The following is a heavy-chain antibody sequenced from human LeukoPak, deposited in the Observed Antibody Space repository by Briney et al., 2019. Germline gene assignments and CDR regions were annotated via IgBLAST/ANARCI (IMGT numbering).Heavy chain of an antibody. CDR2: IYWDDDE. D-gene: IGHD3-16*01. CDR1: GFSLSTTGVN. CDR3: AHRMGMGGFDP. J-gene: IGHJ5*02. V-gene: IGHV2-5*02. Sequence: SGPTLVKPTETLTLTCTFSGFSLSTTGVNVGWVRQPPGKALEWLALIYWDDDERYSPSLKNRLTITRDTSKNQVVLTMTNMDPVDTATYYCAHRMGMGGFDPWGQGTLVTVSS.